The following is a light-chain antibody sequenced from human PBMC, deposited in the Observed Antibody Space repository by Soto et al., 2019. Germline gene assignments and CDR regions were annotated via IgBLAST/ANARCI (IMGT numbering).Light chain of an antibody. CDR3: LQDYNSVLT. CDR2: GAS. J-gene: IGKJ4*01. CDR1: QGIRND. V-gene: IGKV1-6*01. Sequence: AIQMTQSPSSLSASVGDRVTITCRASQGIRNDLGWYQQKPGKAPKVLIYGASTLQSGVPSRFSGSGSGTDFTLTISSLQPEDFATYYCLQDYNSVLTFGGGTQVDIK.